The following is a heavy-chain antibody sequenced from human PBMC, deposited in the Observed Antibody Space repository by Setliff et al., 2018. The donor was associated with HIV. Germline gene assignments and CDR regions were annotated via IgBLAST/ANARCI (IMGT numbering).Heavy chain of an antibody. V-gene: IGHV4-34*01. Sequence: SETLSLTCAVYGRSFSGYYWSWSRQPQGKGLEWIGEIDHRGSTNYNPSLKSRVTISVDTSKNQFSLNLNSVTPADTAVYYCARGPQLQRPLTDTFDVWGQGTMVTVSS. CDR3: ARGPQLQRPLTDTFDV. D-gene: IGHD1-1*01. CDR1: GRSFSGYY. CDR2: IDHRGST. J-gene: IGHJ3*01.